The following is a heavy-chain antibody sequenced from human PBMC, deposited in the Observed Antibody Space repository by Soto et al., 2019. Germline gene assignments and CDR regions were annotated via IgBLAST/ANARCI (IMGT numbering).Heavy chain of an antibody. J-gene: IGHJ4*02. CDR3: ARAYHLVPKF. CDR1: GYTFTHFD. V-gene: IGHV1-8*01. D-gene: IGHD2-15*01. CDR2: MNPDSGNS. Sequence: ASVKVSCKTSGYTFTHFDIHWVRQATGQGLEWVGWMNPDSGNSGFTQRFQGRVSMTRNASMSTAYMEIHSLTSADTAIYYCARAYHLVPKFWGQGPLVTGFS.